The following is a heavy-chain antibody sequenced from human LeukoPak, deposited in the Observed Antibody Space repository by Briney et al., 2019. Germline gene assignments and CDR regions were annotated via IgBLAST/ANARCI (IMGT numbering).Heavy chain of an antibody. D-gene: IGHD1-26*01. CDR2: IRYDGSNK. J-gene: IGHJ6*03. CDR3: AKGRGWEASYYYYYMDV. Sequence: GGSLRLSCAASGFTFSSYWMSWVRQAPGKGLEWVAFIRYDGSNKYYADSVKGRFTISRDNSKNTLYLHMNSLRAEDTAVYYCAKGRGWEASYYYYYMDVWGKGTTVTISS. CDR1: GFTFSSYW. V-gene: IGHV3-30*02.